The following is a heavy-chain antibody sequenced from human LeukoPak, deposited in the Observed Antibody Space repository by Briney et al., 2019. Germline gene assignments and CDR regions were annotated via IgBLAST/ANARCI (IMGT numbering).Heavy chain of an antibody. J-gene: IGHJ4*02. V-gene: IGHV4-34*01. CDR3: ARERHYYGSGSQSPHYYFDY. CDR2: INHSGST. CDR1: GGSFSGYY. D-gene: IGHD3-10*01. Sequence: SETLSLTCAVYGGSFSGYYWSWIRQPPGKGLEWIGEINHSGSTNYNPSLKSRVTISVDTSKNQFSLKLSSVTAAGTAVYYCARERHYYGSGSQSPHYYFDYWGQGTLVTVSS.